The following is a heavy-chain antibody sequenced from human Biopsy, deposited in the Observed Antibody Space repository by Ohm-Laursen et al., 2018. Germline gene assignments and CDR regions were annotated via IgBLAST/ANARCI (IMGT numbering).Heavy chain of an antibody. CDR1: GGSITADF. CDR3: VRLNRRGNIIFFDY. CDR2: RFHSGSP. D-gene: IGHD3/OR15-3a*01. Sequence: SDTLSLTCTVSGGSITADFWTWIRQTPGERLEWIGYRFHSGSPMYNPSLKSRDTISVDTSKSQFSLTLTSVTAADTAVYYCVRLNRRGNIIFFDYWGRGTLVTVSS. V-gene: IGHV4-59*08. J-gene: IGHJ4*02.